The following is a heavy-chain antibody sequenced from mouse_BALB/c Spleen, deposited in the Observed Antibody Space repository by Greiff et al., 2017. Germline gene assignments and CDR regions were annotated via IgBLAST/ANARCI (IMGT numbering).Heavy chain of an antibody. D-gene: IGHD2-1*01. CDR2: ISSGGSYT. Sequence: EVQLVESGGGLVKPGGSLKLSCAASGFTFSSYTMSWVRQTPEKRLEWVATISSGGSYTYYPDSVKGRFTISRDNAKNTLYLQMSSLKSEDTAMYYCTRDGYGNHPYYVMDYWGQGTSVTVSS. J-gene: IGHJ4*01. CDR1: GFTFSSYT. V-gene: IGHV5-6-4*01. CDR3: TRDGYGNHPYYVMDY.